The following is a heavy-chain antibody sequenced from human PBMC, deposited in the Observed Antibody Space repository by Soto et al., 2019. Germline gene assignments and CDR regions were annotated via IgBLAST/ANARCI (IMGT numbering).Heavy chain of an antibody. V-gene: IGHV3-23*01. CDR1: GFTFSSYA. CDR2: ISGSGGST. J-gene: IGHJ4*02. CDR3: AKDIFDFCSGDYPGVYCHS. D-gene: IGHD3-3*01. Sequence: GGSLRLSCAASGFTFSSYAMSWVRQAPGKGLEWVSAISGSGGSTYYADSVKGRFTISRDNSKNTLYLQMNSLRAEDTAVYYCAKDIFDFCSGDYPGVYCHSWGEGTLVTVS.